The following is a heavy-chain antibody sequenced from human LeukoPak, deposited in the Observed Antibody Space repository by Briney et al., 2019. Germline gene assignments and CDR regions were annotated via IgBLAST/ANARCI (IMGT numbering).Heavy chain of an antibody. CDR1: GFTFSSYA. J-gene: IGHJ6*02. V-gene: IGHV3-30-3*01. CDR2: ISYDGSNK. Sequence: GGSLRLSCAASGFTFSSYAMHWVRQAPGKGLEWVAVISYDGSNKYYADSVKDRFTISRDNSKNTLYLQMNSLRAEDTAVYYCARDLSPYSSGWYVTYYYYGMDVWGRGTTVTVSS. CDR3: ARDLSPYSSGWYVTYYYYGMDV. D-gene: IGHD6-19*01.